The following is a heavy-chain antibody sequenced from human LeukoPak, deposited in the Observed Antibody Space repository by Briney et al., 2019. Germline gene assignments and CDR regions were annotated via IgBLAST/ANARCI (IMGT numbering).Heavy chain of an antibody. Sequence: SETLSLTCAVSGGSISSSNWWGWVRQPPGKGLEWIGEIYHSGSTNYNPSLKSRVTISVDKSKNQFSLKLSSVTAADTAVYYCASLDIATSTPFDYWGQGTLVTVSS. V-gene: IGHV4-4*02. CDR1: GGSISSSNW. CDR3: ASLDIATSTPFDY. CDR2: IYHSGST. D-gene: IGHD5-12*01. J-gene: IGHJ4*02.